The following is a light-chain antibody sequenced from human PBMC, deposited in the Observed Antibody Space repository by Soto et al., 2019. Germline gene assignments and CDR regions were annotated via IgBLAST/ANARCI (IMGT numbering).Light chain of an antibody. Sequence: QLVLTQSPSASASLGASVKLTCTLSSGHSSYAIAWHQQQPEKGPRYLMKLNSDGSHSKGDGIPDRFSGSSSGAERYLTISSLQSGDEAGYYCQTWGTGTWVFGGGTQLTVL. J-gene: IGLJ3*02. CDR2: LNSDGSH. CDR3: QTWGTGTWV. CDR1: SGHSSYA. V-gene: IGLV4-69*01.